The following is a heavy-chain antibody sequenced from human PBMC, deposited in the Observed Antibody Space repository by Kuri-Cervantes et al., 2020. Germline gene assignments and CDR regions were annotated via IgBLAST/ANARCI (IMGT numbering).Heavy chain of an antibody. CDR2: IYYSGST. D-gene: IGHD6-13*01. Sequence: SETLSLTCTVSGGSISSSSYYWGWIRQPPGKGLEWIGSIYYSGSTYYNPSLKSRVTISVDTSKNQFSLKPSSVTAADTAVYYCARQGSYSSSWDYWGQGTLVTGAS. V-gene: IGHV4-39*01. CDR1: GGSISSSSYY. CDR3: ARQGSYSSSWDY. J-gene: IGHJ4*02.